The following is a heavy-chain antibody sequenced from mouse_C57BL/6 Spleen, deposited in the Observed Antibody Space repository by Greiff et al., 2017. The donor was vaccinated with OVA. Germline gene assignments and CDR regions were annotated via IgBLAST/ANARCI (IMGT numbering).Heavy chain of an antibody. J-gene: IGHJ2*01. Sequence: QVQLQQSGPELVKPGASVKISCKASGYAFSSSWMSWVKQRPGKGLEWIGRIYPGDGDTNYNGKFKGKATLTADKSSSTAYMQLSSLTSEDSAVYFCARGYGNSHFDYWGQGTTLTVSS. V-gene: IGHV1-82*01. CDR1: GYAFSSSW. CDR3: ARGYGNSHFDY. D-gene: IGHD2-1*01. CDR2: IYPGDGDT.